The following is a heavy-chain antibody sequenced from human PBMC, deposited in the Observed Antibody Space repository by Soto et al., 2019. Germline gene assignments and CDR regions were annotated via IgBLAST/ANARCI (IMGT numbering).Heavy chain of an antibody. CDR1: GFTFDDYA. V-gene: IGHV3-9*01. CDR2: ISWNSGSI. J-gene: IGHJ6*02. Sequence: EVQLVESGGGLVQPGRSLRLSCAASGFTFDDYAMHWVRQAPGKGLEWVSGISWNSGSIGYADSVKGRFTISRDNAKXXLXXQMNSLRAEDTALYYCEKDAINLVRGVISYYGMDVWGQGTTVTVSS. CDR3: EKDAINLVRGVISYYGMDV. D-gene: IGHD3-10*01.